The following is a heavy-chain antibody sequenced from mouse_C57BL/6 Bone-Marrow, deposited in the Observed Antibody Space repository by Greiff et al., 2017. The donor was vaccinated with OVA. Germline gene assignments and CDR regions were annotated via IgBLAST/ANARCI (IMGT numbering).Heavy chain of an antibody. D-gene: IGHD1-1*01. CDR3: VSGYYGCWFAY. Sequence: VQLQQSGAELAKPGASVKLSCKASGYTFTSYWMHWVKQRPGQGLEWIGYINPSSGYPKYNQKFKDKATLTADKSSSTTYMQLSSLTYEDSAVYYCVSGYYGCWFAYWGQGTLVTVSA. J-gene: IGHJ3*01. V-gene: IGHV1-7*01. CDR1: GYTFTSYW. CDR2: INPSSGYP.